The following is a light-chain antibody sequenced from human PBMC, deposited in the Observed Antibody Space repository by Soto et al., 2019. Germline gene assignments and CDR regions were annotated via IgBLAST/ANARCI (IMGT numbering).Light chain of an antibody. CDR2: EVV. J-gene: IGLJ1*01. Sequence: QSALTQPPSASGSPGQSVTISCTGTKNDIGVYDFVSWYQHHPGKAPRLIIYEVVQRPSGVPDRFSGTKSGNTASLTVSRIQAADEEDYSCKSYAGSNTYVFGSGNEVTVL. CDR1: KNDIGVYDF. V-gene: IGLV2-8*01. CDR3: KSYAGSNTYV.